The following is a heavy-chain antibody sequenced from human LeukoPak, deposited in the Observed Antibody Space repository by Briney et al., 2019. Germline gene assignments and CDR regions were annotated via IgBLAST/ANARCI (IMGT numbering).Heavy chain of an antibody. Sequence: ASVKVSCKASGYTFRSYGISWVRQAPGQGLEWMGWISGFEGNTNYAQSFQGRVTMTRDTSISTAYMELSRLRSDDTAVYYCVPTNWNDFYFDYWGQGTLVTVSS. CDR2: ISGFEGNT. D-gene: IGHD1-20*01. J-gene: IGHJ4*02. V-gene: IGHV1-18*01. CDR3: VPTNWNDFYFDY. CDR1: GYTFRSYG.